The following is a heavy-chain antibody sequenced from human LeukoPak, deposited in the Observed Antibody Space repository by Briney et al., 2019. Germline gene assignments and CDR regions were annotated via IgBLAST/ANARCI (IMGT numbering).Heavy chain of an antibody. V-gene: IGHV3-11*05. J-gene: IGHJ4*02. Sequence: GGSLRLSCAASGFTFSSYWMQWVRQAPGKGLEWVSYISSSGSFTNYAESVKGRFTISRDNAKNSLYLQMNSLRAEDTAVYYCARGSGTSYFDYWGQGTLVTFSS. D-gene: IGHD3-10*01. CDR2: ISSSGSFT. CDR1: GFTFSSYW. CDR3: ARGSGTSYFDY.